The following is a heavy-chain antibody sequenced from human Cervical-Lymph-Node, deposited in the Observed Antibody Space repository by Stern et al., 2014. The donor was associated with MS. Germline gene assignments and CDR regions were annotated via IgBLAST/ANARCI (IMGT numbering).Heavy chain of an antibody. CDR2: ISYDGSNK. D-gene: IGHD6-13*01. J-gene: IGHJ6*02. CDR1: GFTFSSYA. Sequence: MQLVESGGGVVQPGRSLRLSCAASGFTFSSYAMHWVRQAPGKGLEWVAGISYDGSNKYYADSVKGRFTISRDNSKNTLYLQMNSLRAEDTAVYYCARRRGYSSSWYGGGYYYYGMDVWGQGTTVTVSS. CDR3: ARRRGYSSSWYGGGYYYYGMDV. V-gene: IGHV3-30-3*01.